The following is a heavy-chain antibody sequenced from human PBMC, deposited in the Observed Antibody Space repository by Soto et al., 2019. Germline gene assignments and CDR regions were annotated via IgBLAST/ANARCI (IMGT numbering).Heavy chain of an antibody. D-gene: IGHD2-2*01. CDR2: IYYSGST. Sequence: SETLSLTCTVSGGSISSGGYYWSWIRQHPGKGLEWIGYIYYSGSTYYNPSLKSRVTISVDTSKNQFSLKLSSVTAADTSVYYCARSAASRSTNCSSTSCYAPAKVDYYYYYMDVWGKGTTVTVSS. V-gene: IGHV4-31*03. CDR1: GGSISSGGYY. CDR3: ARSAASRSTNCSSTSCYAPAKVDYYYYYMDV. J-gene: IGHJ6*03.